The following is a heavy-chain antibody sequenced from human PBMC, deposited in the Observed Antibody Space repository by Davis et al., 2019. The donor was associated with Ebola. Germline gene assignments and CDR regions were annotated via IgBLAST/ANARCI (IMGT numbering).Heavy chain of an antibody. CDR3: ARGYDSSGYYWGY. D-gene: IGHD3-22*01. CDR2: VRSHGSDD. V-gene: IGHV3-30*02. J-gene: IGHJ4*02. Sequence: GGSLRLSCAASGFTFNIFDMHWVRQAPGRGLEWVAFVRSHGSDDHYADSVKGRFTISRDNSKNTLYLQMNSLRPEDTAVYYCARGYDSSGYYWGYWGQGTLVTVSS. CDR1: GFTFNIFD.